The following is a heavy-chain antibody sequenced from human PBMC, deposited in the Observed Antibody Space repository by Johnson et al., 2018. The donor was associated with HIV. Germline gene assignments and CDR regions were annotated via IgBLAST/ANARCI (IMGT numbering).Heavy chain of an antibody. CDR3: AKAEQDSGSYEADAFDI. D-gene: IGHD1-26*01. CDR1: EFSFSDYS. J-gene: IGHJ3*02. CDR2: VSVSGNNI. Sequence: QVQLVESGGGLVQPGGSLRLSCTASEFSFSDYSLRCLRQAPGKGLNWVSCVSVSGNNIDCLSGNNIDCTGRFTISRDNSKNTLYLQMNSLRAEDTAVYYCAKAEQDSGSYEADAFDIWGQGTMVTVSS. V-gene: IGHV3-11*01.